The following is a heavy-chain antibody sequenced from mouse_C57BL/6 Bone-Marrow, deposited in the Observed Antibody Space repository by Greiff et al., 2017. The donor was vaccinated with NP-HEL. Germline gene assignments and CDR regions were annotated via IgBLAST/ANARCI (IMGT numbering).Heavy chain of an antibody. CDR1: GYTFTTYP. J-gene: IGHJ2*01. CDR2: FHPYNDDT. V-gene: IGHV1-47*01. D-gene: IGHD1-1*02. Sequence: QVQLKQSGAELVKPGASVKMSCKASGYTFTTYPIEWVKQNHGKSLEWIGNFHPYNDDTEYNEKFKNKATLTVEKSSSTVYLELSRLTSDDSSVYYGARGGSYWYYFDYWGQGTTLTVSS. CDR3: ARGGSYWYYFDY.